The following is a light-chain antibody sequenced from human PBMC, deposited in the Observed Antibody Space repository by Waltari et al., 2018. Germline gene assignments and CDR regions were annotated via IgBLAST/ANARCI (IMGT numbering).Light chain of an antibody. CDR1: SSDVGSYNL. J-gene: IGLJ2*01. CDR2: EGS. CDR3: CSYAGSSTFEV. Sequence: QSALTQPASVSGSPGQSITISCTGTSSDVGSYNLVSWYQQHPGKAPKLMIYEGSKWPSGVSNRFSGSKSDNTASLRISGLQAEDEADYYCCSYAGSSTFEVFGGGTKLTVL. V-gene: IGLV2-23*03.